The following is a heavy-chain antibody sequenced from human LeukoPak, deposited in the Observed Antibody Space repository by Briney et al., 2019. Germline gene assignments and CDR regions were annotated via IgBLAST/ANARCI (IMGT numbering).Heavy chain of an antibody. CDR3: AKESVVTIVVVITGDFDY. D-gene: IGHD3-22*01. CDR2: IRHDGSNK. V-gene: IGHV3-30*02. CDR1: GFTFSSYG. Sequence: GGSLRLSCAASGFTFSSYGMHWVRQAPGKGLEWVAFIRHDGSNKYYADSVKGRFTISRDNSKNTLYLQMNSLRAEDTAVYYCAKESVVTIVVVITGDFDYWGQGTLVTVSS. J-gene: IGHJ4*02.